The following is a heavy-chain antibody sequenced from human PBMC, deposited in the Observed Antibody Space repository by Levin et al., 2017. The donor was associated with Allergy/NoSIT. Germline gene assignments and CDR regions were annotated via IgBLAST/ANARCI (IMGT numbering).Heavy chain of an antibody. D-gene: IGHD3-22*01. J-gene: IGHJ4*02. CDR1: GGSISSYY. CDR2: IYYSGST. Sequence: SETLSLTCTVSGGSISSYYWSWIRQPPGKGLEWIGYIYYSGSTNYNPSLKSRVTISVDTSKNQFSLKLSSVTAADTAVYYCARVYYDSSGYGVDYWGQGTLVTVSS. V-gene: IGHV4-59*08. CDR3: ARVYYDSSGYGVDY.